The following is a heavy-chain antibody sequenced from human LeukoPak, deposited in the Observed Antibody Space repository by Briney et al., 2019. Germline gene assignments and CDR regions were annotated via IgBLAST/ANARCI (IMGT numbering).Heavy chain of an antibody. D-gene: IGHD4-23*01. CDR1: GVTFSSYT. Sequence: GGSLRLSCADSGVTFSSYTMNWVRQAPGKGLEWVSGISSLGVSTYYADSVKGRFTISRDNAKNSLYLQMNSLRAEDTAVYYCASEGYGGNAARWFDPWGQGTLVTVSS. CDR2: ISSLGVST. V-gene: IGHV3-23*01. CDR3: ASEGYGGNAARWFDP. J-gene: IGHJ5*02.